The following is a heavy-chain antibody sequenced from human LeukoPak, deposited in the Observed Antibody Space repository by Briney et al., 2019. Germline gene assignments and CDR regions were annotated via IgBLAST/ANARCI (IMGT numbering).Heavy chain of an antibody. CDR2: ISGSGDST. CDR3: AKGPGIAAADNWFDS. J-gene: IGHJ5*01. Sequence: GGSLRLSCAASGFTFRSYAMSWVRQAPGKGLEWVSTISGSGDSTYYADSVKGRFTISRDNSKNTLYLQMNSLRAEDTAVYYCAKGPGIAAADNWFDSWGQGTLVTVSS. V-gene: IGHV3-23*01. D-gene: IGHD6-13*01. CDR1: GFTFRSYA.